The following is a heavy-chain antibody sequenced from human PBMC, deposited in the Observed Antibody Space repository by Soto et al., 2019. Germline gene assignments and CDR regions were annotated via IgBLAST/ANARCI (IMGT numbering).Heavy chain of an antibody. Sequence: SGPTLVNPTQTLTLTCTFSGFSLSTSGVGVGWIRQPPGKALEWLALIYWDDDKRYSPSLKSRLTITKDTSKNQVVLTMTNMDPVETATYYCAHSWVDKAIVERFNHYYYYGMDVWGQGTTVTVSS. CDR3: AHSWVDKAIVERFNHYYYYGMDV. CDR2: IYWDDDK. D-gene: IGHD5-18*01. V-gene: IGHV2-5*02. J-gene: IGHJ6*02. CDR1: GFSLSTSGVG.